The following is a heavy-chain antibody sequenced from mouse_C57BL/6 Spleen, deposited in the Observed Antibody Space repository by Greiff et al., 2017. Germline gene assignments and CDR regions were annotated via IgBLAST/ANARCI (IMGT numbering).Heavy chain of an antibody. CDR3: ARGYGSSHYYAMDY. D-gene: IGHD1-1*01. V-gene: IGHV1-69*01. J-gene: IGHJ4*01. Sequence: QVQLQQSGAELVMPGASVKLSCKASGYTFTSYWMHWVKQRPGQGLEWIGEIDPSDSYTNYNQKFKGKSTLTVDKSSSTAYMQLSSLTSEDSAVYYCARGYGSSHYYAMDYWGQGTSVTVSS. CDR2: IDPSDSYT. CDR1: GYTFTSYW.